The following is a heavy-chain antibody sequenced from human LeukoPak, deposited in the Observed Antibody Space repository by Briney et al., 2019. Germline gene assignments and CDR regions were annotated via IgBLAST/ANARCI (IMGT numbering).Heavy chain of an antibody. Sequence: ASVRVSSKASGYTFTAYYLHWVRQAPGQGLEWMAWMNPNSGGTNSAQQLRGRVTMTRDTSISTAYMDLGSLTSDDTAVYYCARTSHPGYASAFAIWGQGTLRTVSS. D-gene: IGHD5-18*01. CDR1: GYTFTAYY. CDR3: ARTSHPGYASAFAI. CDR2: MNPNSGGT. V-gene: IGHV1-2*02. J-gene: IGHJ3*02.